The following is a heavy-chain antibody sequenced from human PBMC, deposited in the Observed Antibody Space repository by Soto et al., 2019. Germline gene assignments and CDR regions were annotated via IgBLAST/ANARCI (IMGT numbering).Heavy chain of an antibody. J-gene: IGHJ4*02. CDR3: ARGRGWLQLGYFDY. CDR1: GFTFSSYG. Sequence: QVQLVESGGGVVQPGRSLRLSCAASGFTFSSYGMHWVRQAPGKGLEWVTVISYDGSNKYYADSVKGRFTISRDNSKNPLYLQMNSLRAEDTAVYYCARGRGWLQLGYFDYWGQGTLVTVSS. D-gene: IGHD5-12*01. CDR2: ISYDGSNK. V-gene: IGHV3-30*03.